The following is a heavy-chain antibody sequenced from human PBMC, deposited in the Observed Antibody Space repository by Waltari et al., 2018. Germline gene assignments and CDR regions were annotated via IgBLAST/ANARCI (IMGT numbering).Heavy chain of an antibody. Sequence: QVQLVQSGAEVKKPGASVKVSCKVPGSTLTELSMHWVRQAPGQGLEWMGGFDPEDGETIYAQKFQGRVTMTEDTSTDTAYMELSSLRSEDTAVYYCATSEGERSSSKDHNWFDPWGQGTLVTVSS. CDR2: FDPEDGET. CDR1: GSTLTELS. V-gene: IGHV1-24*01. J-gene: IGHJ5*02. CDR3: ATSEGERSSSKDHNWFDP. D-gene: IGHD6-6*01.